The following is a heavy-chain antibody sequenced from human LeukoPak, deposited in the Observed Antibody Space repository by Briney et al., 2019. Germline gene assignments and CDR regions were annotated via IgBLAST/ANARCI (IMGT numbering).Heavy chain of an antibody. J-gene: IGHJ4*02. Sequence: PSETLSLTCTVSGGSISSYYWSWIRQPPGKGLEWIGYIYYSGSTNYNPSLKSRVTVSVDTSKNQFSLKLSSVTAADTVVFYKQKTAYDILTGYYTFFDYWGQGTLVTVSS. V-gene: IGHV4-59*01. D-gene: IGHD3-9*01. CDR2: IYYSGST. CDR1: GGSISSYY. CDR3: QKTAYDILTGYYTFFDY.